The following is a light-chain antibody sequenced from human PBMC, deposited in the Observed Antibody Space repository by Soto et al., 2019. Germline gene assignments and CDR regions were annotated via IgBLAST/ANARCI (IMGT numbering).Light chain of an antibody. CDR1: TSDIGFYDY. CDR2: GVP. Sequence: QSVLTQPASVSGSPGQSLTISCTGTTSDIGFYDYVSWYQQYPGKAPKLLIYGVPIRPSGISNRFSGSKSGSTASLTISGLPDEDEADYYCSSYSTRYGYFFGSGTKVTVL. J-gene: IGLJ1*01. V-gene: IGLV2-14*01. CDR3: SSYSTRYGYF.